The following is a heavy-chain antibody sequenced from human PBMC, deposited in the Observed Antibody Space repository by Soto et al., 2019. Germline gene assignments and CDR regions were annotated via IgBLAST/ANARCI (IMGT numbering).Heavy chain of an antibody. CDR3: AGEGDPRYCSGGSCSSKYYYYYGMDV. J-gene: IGHJ6*02. CDR1: GYTFTSYY. Sequence: QVQLVQSGAEVKKPGASVKVSCKASGYTFTSYYMHWVRQAPGQGLEWMGIINPSGGSTSYAQKVQGRVTMTRDTATSTVYMELSSLRSEDTAVYYCAGEGDPRYCSGGSCSSKYYYYYGMDVWGQGTTVTVSS. V-gene: IGHV1-46*01. CDR2: INPSGGST. D-gene: IGHD2-15*01.